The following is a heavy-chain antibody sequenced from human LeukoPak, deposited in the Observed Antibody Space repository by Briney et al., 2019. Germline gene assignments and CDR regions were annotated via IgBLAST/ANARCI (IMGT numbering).Heavy chain of an antibody. J-gene: IGHJ6*02. CDR1: GFTFSDYY. V-gene: IGHV3-11*01. CDR2: ISSSGSTI. D-gene: IGHD2-2*01. Sequence: PGGSLRLSCAASGFTFSDYYMSWIRQAPGNGLEWVSYISSSGSTIYYADSVKGRFTISRDNAKNSLYLQMNSLRAEDTAVYYCARAGQEGYCSRTSCSRLDYYYYGMDVWGQGTTVTVSS. CDR3: ARAGQEGYCSRTSCSRLDYYYYGMDV.